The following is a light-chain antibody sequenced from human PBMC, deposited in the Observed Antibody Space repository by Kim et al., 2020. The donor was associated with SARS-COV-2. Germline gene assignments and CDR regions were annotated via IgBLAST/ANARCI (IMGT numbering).Light chain of an antibody. V-gene: IGLV3-19*01. Sequence: SSELTQDPAVSVALGQTVRITCQGDGLRTYYTTWFQQKPGQAPIVVFYGKNNRPSGIPDRFSGSSSGNTASLTITATQAGDEADYYCNSRDNNDNVLFGG. CDR2: GKN. CDR1: GLRTYY. J-gene: IGLJ2*01. CDR3: NSRDNNDNVL.